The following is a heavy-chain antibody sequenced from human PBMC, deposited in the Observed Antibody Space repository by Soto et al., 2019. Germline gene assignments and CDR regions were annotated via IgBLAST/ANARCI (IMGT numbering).Heavy chain of an antibody. J-gene: IGHJ4*02. V-gene: IGHV3-23*01. Sequence: PGGSLRLSCAASGFSFGTFVMTWFRQAPGGGLEWVASITDSGYTASYAETVEGRFTVSRDNSKNKLHLQMNDLRVEDTATYYCAKNGQWLATPPEAWGQGTLVTVSS. CDR2: ITDSGYTA. CDR1: GFSFGTFV. CDR3: AKNGQWLATPPEA. D-gene: IGHD6-19*01.